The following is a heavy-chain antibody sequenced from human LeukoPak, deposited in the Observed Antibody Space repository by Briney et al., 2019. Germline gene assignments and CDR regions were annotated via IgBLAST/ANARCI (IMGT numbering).Heavy chain of an antibody. V-gene: IGHV3-23*01. J-gene: IGHJ4*02. D-gene: IGHD4-11*01. Sequence: GGSLRLSCAASGFTFSSYAMSWVRQAPGKGLEWVSAISGSGGSTYYADSVGGRFTISRDNSKNTLFLQMNSLRDEDTAVYYCAKDLYSNYGPADYWGQGNLVTVSS. CDR2: ISGSGGST. CDR1: GFTFSSYA. CDR3: AKDLYSNYGPADY.